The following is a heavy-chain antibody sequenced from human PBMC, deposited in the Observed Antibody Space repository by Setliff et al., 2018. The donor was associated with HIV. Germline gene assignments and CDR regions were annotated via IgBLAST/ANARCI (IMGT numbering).Heavy chain of an antibody. D-gene: IGHD3-10*01. Sequence: HPGGSLRLSCESSGFTFNNYWMSWVRQAPGKRPEWVANIKGDGSETYYVDSVKGRFTISRDNAKNALYLQMNSLRAEDTAVYYCARSSGSYYTDFDYWGQGTLVTVSS. J-gene: IGHJ4*02. CDR3: ARSSGSYYTDFDY. CDR1: GFTFNNYW. CDR2: IKGDGSET. V-gene: IGHV3-7*01.